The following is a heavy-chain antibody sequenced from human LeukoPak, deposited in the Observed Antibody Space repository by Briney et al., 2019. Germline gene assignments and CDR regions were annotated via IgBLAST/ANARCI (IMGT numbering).Heavy chain of an antibody. V-gene: IGHV3-7*01. Sequence: GGSLRLSCAASGFTFSSYWMSWVRQAPGKWLEWVANIKQDGSEKYYVDSVKGRFTISRDNAKNSLYMQMNSLRAEDTAVYYCARERSHIAADGTVGDWGQGTLVTVSS. J-gene: IGHJ4*02. CDR3: ARERSHIAADGTVGD. CDR1: GFTFSSYW. CDR2: IKQDGSEK. D-gene: IGHD6-13*01.